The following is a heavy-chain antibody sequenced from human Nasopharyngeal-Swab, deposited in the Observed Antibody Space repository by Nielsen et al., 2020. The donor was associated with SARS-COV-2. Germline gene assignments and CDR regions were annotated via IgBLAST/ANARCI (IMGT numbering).Heavy chain of an antibody. J-gene: IGHJ4*02. D-gene: IGHD2-8*01. CDR3: ARDTGFCTRGSCGPFDS. CDR1: GFTFSSYW. V-gene: IGHV3-53*01. Sequence: GESLKISCAASGFTFSSYWMNWVRQAPGKGLEWVSVIYSGGNAYYADSVKGRFTISRDTSKNMLYLQMDSVRADDTAVYYCARDTGFCTRGSCGPFDSWGQGTLVSVSS. CDR2: IYSGGNA.